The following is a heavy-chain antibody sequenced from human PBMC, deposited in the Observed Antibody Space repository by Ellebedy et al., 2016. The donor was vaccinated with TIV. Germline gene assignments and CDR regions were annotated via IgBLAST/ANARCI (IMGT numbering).Heavy chain of an antibody. D-gene: IGHD4-17*01. Sequence: PGGSLRLSCTASGSTFSTYSMNWVRQAPGKGLEWVSYVSGSGKTTYYTDSVKGRFTISRDNAKNSLYLQMNSLRAEDTAVYYCARVTTLATGTGYYFDYWGQGTLVTVSS. J-gene: IGHJ4*02. V-gene: IGHV3-48*04. CDR3: ARVTTLATGTGYYFDY. CDR1: GSTFSTYS. CDR2: VSGSGKTT.